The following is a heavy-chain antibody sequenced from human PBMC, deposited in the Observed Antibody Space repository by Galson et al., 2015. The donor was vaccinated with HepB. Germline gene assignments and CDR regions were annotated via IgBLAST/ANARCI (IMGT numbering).Heavy chain of an antibody. D-gene: IGHD3-3*01. Sequence: SLRLSCAASGFTFSSYGMHWVRQAPGKGLEWVAVISYDGSNKYYADSVKGRFTISRDNSKNTLYLQMNSLRAEDTAVYYCAKAPPFGVVLDYYYYYGMDVWGQGTTVTVSS. J-gene: IGHJ6*02. V-gene: IGHV3-30*18. CDR1: GFTFSSYG. CDR2: ISYDGSNK. CDR3: AKAPPFGVVLDYYYYYGMDV.